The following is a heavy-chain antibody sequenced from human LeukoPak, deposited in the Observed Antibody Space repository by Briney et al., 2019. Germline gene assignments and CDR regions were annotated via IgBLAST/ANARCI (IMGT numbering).Heavy chain of an antibody. D-gene: IGHD6-19*01. CDR1: GFTFNTYV. CDR3: ASGSGGY. V-gene: IGHV3-23*01. Sequence: GGSLRLSCVASGFTFNTYVMSWVRQAPGKGLEWVATITGGGITYYADSVKGRFTISRDNSKNTLYLQMNGLRTDDTALFYCASGSGGYWGQGTLLTVSS. J-gene: IGHJ4*02. CDR2: ITGGGIT.